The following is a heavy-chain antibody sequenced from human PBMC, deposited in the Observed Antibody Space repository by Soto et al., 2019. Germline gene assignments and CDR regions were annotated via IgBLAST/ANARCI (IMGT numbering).Heavy chain of an antibody. V-gene: IGHV1-18*04. D-gene: IGHD6-6*01. CDR2: ISAYSGNT. CDR3: ARDLGFSSSSHFDY. J-gene: IGHJ4*02. Sequence: ASVKVSCKASGYTFTSYGISWVRQAPGQGLEWMGWISAYSGNTNYAQKLQGRVTMTTDTSTSTAYMELRSLRSDDTAVYYCARDLGFSSSSHFDYSGQGTLVTVSS. CDR1: GYTFTSYG.